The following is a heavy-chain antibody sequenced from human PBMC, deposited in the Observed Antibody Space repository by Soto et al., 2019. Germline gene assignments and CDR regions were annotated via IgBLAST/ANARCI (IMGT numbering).Heavy chain of an antibody. V-gene: IGHV4-38-2*02. CDR3: ARLPGDF. D-gene: IGHD3-10*01. Sequence: SETLSLTCTVSGCAITRGYYWAWIRRPPGKGLEWIASIYHSGIAHYNPSLQSRVTISVDTSKNQFSLTLSSVTAADTALYYCARLPGDFWGQGSLVTVSS. CDR1: GCAITRGYY. CDR2: IYHSGIA. J-gene: IGHJ4*02.